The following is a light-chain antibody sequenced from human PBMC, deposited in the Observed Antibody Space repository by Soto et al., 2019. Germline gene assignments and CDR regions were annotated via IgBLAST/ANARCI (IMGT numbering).Light chain of an antibody. Sequence: AIQMTQSPSSLSASVGDRVTITCRASQGIRNELAWYQQRPGRAPNLLIYASSNLQTGVPSRFRGSESGTDFTLTISSLQPEDFATYYCLQDYSYPRTFGQGTKVEV. CDR1: QGIRNE. CDR2: ASS. CDR3: LQDYSYPRT. V-gene: IGKV1-6*01. J-gene: IGKJ1*01.